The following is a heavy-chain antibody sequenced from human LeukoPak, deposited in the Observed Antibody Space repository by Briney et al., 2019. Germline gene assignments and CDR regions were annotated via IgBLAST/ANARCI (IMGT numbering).Heavy chain of an antibody. CDR3: ARRKIGDWFDP. V-gene: IGHV4-59*01. J-gene: IGHJ5*02. CDR2: IYYSGST. Sequence: PSETLSLTCTVSGGSISSYYWSWIRQPPGKGLEWIGYIYYSGSTNYNPSLKSRVTISVDTSKNQFSLKLSSVTAADTAVYYCARRKIGDWFDPWGQGTLVTVSS. D-gene: IGHD3-16*01. CDR1: GGSISSYY.